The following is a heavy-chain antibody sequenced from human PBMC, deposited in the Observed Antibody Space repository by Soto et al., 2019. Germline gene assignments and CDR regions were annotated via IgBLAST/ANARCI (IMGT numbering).Heavy chain of an antibody. D-gene: IGHD6-13*01. CDR2: ISAYNGNT. J-gene: IGHJ4*02. Sequence: SWVPQAPGQGLEWMGWISAYNGNTNFAQRLQGRVTLTTDTSTSTAYMELMSLRSDDTAVYYCARGSSPVDFDYWGQGTLVTVSS. CDR3: ARGSSPVDFDY. V-gene: IGHV1-18*01.